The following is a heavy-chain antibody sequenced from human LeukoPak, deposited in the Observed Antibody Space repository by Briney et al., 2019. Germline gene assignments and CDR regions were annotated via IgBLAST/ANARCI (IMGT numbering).Heavy chain of an antibody. Sequence: GGSLRLSCVASGFTFSNYAMTWVRQAPGKGLERVSGISSNSYIHYADSVKGRFTVSRDNAENSLYLQMNSLRAEDTAVYYCARLPGYYYYYYYMDVWGKGTTVTVSS. CDR1: GFTFSNYA. V-gene: IGHV3-21*01. CDR2: ISSNSYI. CDR3: ARLPGYYYYYYYMDV. J-gene: IGHJ6*03.